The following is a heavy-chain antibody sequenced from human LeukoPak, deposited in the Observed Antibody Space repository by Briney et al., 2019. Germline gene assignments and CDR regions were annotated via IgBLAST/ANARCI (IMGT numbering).Heavy chain of an antibody. V-gene: IGHV3-30*18. D-gene: IGHD3-10*01. CDR3: AKDRFGEYHPFDY. CDR2: ISYDGSNK. CDR1: GFTFSSYW. J-gene: IGHJ4*02. Sequence: GGSLRHSCAASGFTFSSYWVSWVRQAPGKGLEWVAVISYDGSNKYYADSVKGRFTISRDNSKNTLHLQMNSLRPEDTAVYYCAKDRFGEYHPFDYWGQGTRVTVSS.